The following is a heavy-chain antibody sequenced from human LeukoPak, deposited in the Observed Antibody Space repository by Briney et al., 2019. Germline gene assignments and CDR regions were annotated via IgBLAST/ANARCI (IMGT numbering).Heavy chain of an antibody. CDR3: ARGFTIFGVVTFDY. V-gene: IGHV7-4-1*02. CDR1: GYTFTGYY. Sequence: ASVKVSCKASGYTFTGYYMHWVRQAPGQGLEWMGWINTNTGNPTYAQGFTGRFVFSLDTSVSTAYLQISSLKAEDTAVYYCARGFTIFGVVTFDYWGQGTLVTVSS. J-gene: IGHJ4*02. CDR2: INTNTGNP. D-gene: IGHD3-3*01.